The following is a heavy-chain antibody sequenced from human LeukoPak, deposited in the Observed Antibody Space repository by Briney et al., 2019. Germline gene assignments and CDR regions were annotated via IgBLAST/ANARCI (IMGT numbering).Heavy chain of an antibody. V-gene: IGHV4-39*01. CDR3: ARNPTWLGATSSFDY. CDR2: IYYSGST. CDR1: GGSISSSSYS. D-gene: IGHD1-26*01. J-gene: IGHJ4*02. Sequence: SETLSLTCTVSGGSISSSSYSWGWIRQPPGKGLEWIGSIYYSGSTYYNPSLKSRVTISVDTSKNQFSLKLSSVTAADTAVYYCARNPTWLGATSSFDYWGQGTLVTVSS.